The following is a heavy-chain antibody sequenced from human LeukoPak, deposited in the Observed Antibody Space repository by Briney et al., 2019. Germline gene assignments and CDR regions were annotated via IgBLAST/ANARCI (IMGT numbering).Heavy chain of an antibody. CDR2: INPNSGGT. CDR3: ARDISVGSGYYFSFDY. CDR1: GYTFTGYY. D-gene: IGHD3-22*01. J-gene: IGHJ4*02. Sequence: APVKVSCKASGYTFTGYYMHWVRQAPGQGLEWMGWINPNSGGTNYAQKFQGRVTMTRDTSISTAYMELSRLRSDDTAVYYCARDISVGSGYYFSFDYWGQGTLVTVSS. V-gene: IGHV1-2*02.